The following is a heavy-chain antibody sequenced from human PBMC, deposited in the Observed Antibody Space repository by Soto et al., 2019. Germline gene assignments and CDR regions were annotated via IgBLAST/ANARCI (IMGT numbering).Heavy chain of an antibody. Sequence: PXGTLSLTCTVSGGSIISSYWSWIRQPPGKGLEWIGYIYYSGSTNYNPSLKSRVTISVDTSKNQFSLKLSSVTAADTAVYYRARNPNWFDPWGQGTLVTVSS. CDR3: ARNPNWFDP. CDR1: GGSIISSY. J-gene: IGHJ5*02. CDR2: IYYSGST. V-gene: IGHV4-59*01.